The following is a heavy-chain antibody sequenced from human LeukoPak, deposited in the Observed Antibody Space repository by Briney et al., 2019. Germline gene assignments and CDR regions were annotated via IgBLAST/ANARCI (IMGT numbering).Heavy chain of an antibody. CDR1: GFTFSSYA. V-gene: IGHV3-23*01. CDR2: ISGSGGST. J-gene: IGHJ6*03. D-gene: IGHD2-2*02. Sequence: GGSLRLSCVASGFTFSSYAMNWVRQAPGEGLEWISAISGSGGSTYYADSVKGRFTISRDNSKNTLYLQVSSLRAEDTAVYYCAKWGGATCYTGCYYYYMDVWGKGTTVTVSS. CDR3: AKWGGATCYTGCYYYYMDV.